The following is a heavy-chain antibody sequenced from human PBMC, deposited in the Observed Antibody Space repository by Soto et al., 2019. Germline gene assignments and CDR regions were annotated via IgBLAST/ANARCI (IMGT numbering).Heavy chain of an antibody. Sequence: SETLSLTCSVSGGFISSSSYYWGWIRQPPGKGQEWIGSIYYSGSTYYNRSLKSRVTISIDKSKNQFSLKLSSLTAADTAVYYCARLEGLATISYYFDFWGQGTLVTVS. D-gene: IGHD3-9*01. CDR2: IYYSGST. CDR1: GGFISSSSYY. CDR3: ARLEGLATISYYFDF. J-gene: IGHJ4*02. V-gene: IGHV4-39*01.